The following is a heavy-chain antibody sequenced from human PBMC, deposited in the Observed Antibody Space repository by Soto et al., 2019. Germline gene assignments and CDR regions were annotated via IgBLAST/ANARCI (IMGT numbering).Heavy chain of an antibody. CDR1: GGSISSGGYY. CDR2: IYYSGST. CDR3: AREAATVTTGGGWLDP. Sequence: SETLSLTCSISGGSISSGGYYWSWIRQPPGKGLEWIGYIYYSGSTYYNPSLKSRVTISVDTSKNQFSLKLSSVTAADTAVYYCAREAATVTTGGGWLDPWGQGTLVTVSS. D-gene: IGHD4-17*01. J-gene: IGHJ5*02. V-gene: IGHV4-30-4*01.